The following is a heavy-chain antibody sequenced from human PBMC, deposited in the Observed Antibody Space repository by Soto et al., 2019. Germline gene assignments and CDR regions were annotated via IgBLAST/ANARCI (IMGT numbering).Heavy chain of an antibody. Sequence: EVQLLESGGGLVQPGGSLRLSCAASGFTFSSYAMSWVRQAPGKGLEWVSAISGSGGSTYYADSVKGRFTISRDNSKNTMYLQRNDLRAEYTAVYYCAKAPGSYYFDYWGQGTLVTVSS. J-gene: IGHJ4*02. V-gene: IGHV3-23*01. CDR1: GFTFSSYA. CDR2: ISGSGGST. CDR3: AKAPGSYYFDY. D-gene: IGHD1-26*01.